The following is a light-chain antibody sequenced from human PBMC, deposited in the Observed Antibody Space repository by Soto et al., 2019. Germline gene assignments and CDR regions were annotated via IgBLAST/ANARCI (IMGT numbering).Light chain of an antibody. CDR2: DVS. CDR3: SSYTTSNTRQIV. J-gene: IGLJ1*01. Sequence: QSALTQPASVSGSPGQSITISCTGNSSDVGGYNYVSWYQQHPGKAPTFMIYDVSNRPSGVSNRVSGSKSGNTASLTISGRQAEDEADYYCSSYTTSNTRQIVFGTGTKLTVL. CDR1: SSDVGGYNY. V-gene: IGLV2-14*01.